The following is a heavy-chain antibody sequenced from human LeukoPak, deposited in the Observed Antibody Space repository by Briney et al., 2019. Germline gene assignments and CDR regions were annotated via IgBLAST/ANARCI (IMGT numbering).Heavy chain of an antibody. J-gene: IGHJ4*02. Sequence: PGGSLRLSCVASGFTFSSYGMHWVRQAPGKGLEWVAVISYDGSNKYYADSVKGRFSISRDNSRNTLYLRMNSLRAEDTAIYYCTRIGYGSSWSGDYWGQGTLVTVSS. D-gene: IGHD6-13*01. CDR2: ISYDGSNK. CDR3: TRIGYGSSWSGDY. V-gene: IGHV3-30-3*01. CDR1: GFTFSSYG.